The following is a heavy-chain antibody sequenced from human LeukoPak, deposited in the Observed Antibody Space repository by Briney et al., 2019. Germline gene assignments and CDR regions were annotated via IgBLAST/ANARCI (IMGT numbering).Heavy chain of an antibody. V-gene: IGHV4-61*02. J-gene: IGHJ4*02. Sequence: PSQTLSLTCTVSGDSISSGDYYWSWIRQPAGKGLEWIGRISSSGSTNYNPSLKSRVTISVDTSKNQFSLKLSSVTAADTAVYYCARGGITMIVVTLGYWGQGTLVTVSS. CDR2: ISSSGST. D-gene: IGHD3-22*01. CDR1: GDSISSGDYY. CDR3: ARGGITMIVVTLGY.